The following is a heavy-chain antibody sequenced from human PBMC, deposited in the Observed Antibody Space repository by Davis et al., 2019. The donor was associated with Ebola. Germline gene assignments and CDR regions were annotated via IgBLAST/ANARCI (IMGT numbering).Heavy chain of an antibody. CDR2: TYYKSKWYN. V-gene: IGHV6-1*01. J-gene: IGHJ6*04. CDR3: ARGWLRGGMDA. D-gene: IGHD5-18*01. CDR1: GDSLSSGG. Sequence: HPQTLSLTCAISGDSLSSGGWTWTRQSPSSGLDWLGRTYYKSKWYNDYAVSVKSRININPDTSKNQFSLQLNSVTPEDTALYYCARGWLRGGMDAWGEGTAVTVSS.